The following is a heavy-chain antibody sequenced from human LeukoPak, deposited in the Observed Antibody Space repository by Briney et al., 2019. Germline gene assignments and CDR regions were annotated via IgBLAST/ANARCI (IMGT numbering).Heavy chain of an antibody. CDR3: ARQSSGYYDYYYYGMDV. CDR1: GGSINSTSYY. V-gene: IGHV4-39*01. Sequence: SETLSLTCKVSGGSINSTSYYWAWIRQPPGKGLEWIGSIYYSGSAYYNPSLKSRVTISGDTSENQFSLELSSVTAADTAVYYCARQSSGYYDYYYYGMDVWGQGTTATVSS. J-gene: IGHJ6*02. D-gene: IGHD3-22*01. CDR2: IYYSGSA.